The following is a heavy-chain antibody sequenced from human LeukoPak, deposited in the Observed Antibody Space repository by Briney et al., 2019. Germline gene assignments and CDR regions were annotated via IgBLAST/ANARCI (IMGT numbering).Heavy chain of an antibody. V-gene: IGHV1-69*04. CDR1: GGTFSSYA. Sequence: SVKVSCKASGGTFSSYAISWVRQAPGQGLEWMGRIIPILGIANYAQKFQGRVTITADKSTSTAYMELSSLRSEDTAVYYCARDPRTYTVTIPWAYCGMDVWGQGTTVTVSS. D-gene: IGHD4-11*01. J-gene: IGHJ6*02. CDR2: IIPILGIA. CDR3: ARDPRTYTVTIPWAYCGMDV.